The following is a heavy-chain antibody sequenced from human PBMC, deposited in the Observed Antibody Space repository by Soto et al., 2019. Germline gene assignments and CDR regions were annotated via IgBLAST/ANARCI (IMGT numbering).Heavy chain of an antibody. CDR1: GGSISSGGYS. CDR2: IYHSGST. CDR3: AAGGGLPRYY. Sequence: QLQLQESGSGLVKPSQTLSLTCAVSGGSISSGGYSWSWIRQPPGKGLEWIGYIYHSGSTYYNPSSKSRATTSVARATNQFSLKPSSVTAADTAVYYCAAGGGLPRYYWGPGTLVTVSS. D-gene: IGHD5-12*01. J-gene: IGHJ4*02. V-gene: IGHV4-30-2*01.